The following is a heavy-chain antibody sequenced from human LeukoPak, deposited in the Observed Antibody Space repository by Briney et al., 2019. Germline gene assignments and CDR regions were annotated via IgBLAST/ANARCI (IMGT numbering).Heavy chain of an antibody. D-gene: IGHD3-10*01. J-gene: IGHJ4*02. CDR3: AKDLIPYLHYPSGSFRPSFEY. Sequence: QSGGSLRLSCAASGFTFSSYAMHWVRQAPGKGLEWVAVISYDGSNKYYADSVKGRFTISRDNSKNTMYVQMNSLRAEDTAVYYCAKDLIPYLHYPSGSFRPSFEYWGQGTLVTVSS. CDR1: GFTFSSYA. CDR2: ISYDGSNK. V-gene: IGHV3-30-3*01.